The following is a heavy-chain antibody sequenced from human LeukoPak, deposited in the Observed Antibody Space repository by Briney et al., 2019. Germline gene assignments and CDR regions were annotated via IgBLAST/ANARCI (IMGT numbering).Heavy chain of an antibody. CDR3: ANPPTVGY. J-gene: IGHJ4*02. V-gene: IGHV3-23*01. CDR2: ISSSGSGGNT. CDR1: GVTLSSYA. Sequence: PGGSLRLSCTASGVTLSSYAMSWARQAPGKGLEWVSGISSSGSGGNTYYADSVKGRFTISRDSSKNTLFLHMNTLRAEDTAVYYCANPPTVGYWGQGTLVTVSS. D-gene: IGHD4-23*01.